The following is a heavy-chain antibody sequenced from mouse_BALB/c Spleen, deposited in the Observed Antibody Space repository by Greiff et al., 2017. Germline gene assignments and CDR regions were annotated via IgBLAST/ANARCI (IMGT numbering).Heavy chain of an antibody. J-gene: IGHJ4*01. CDR1: GYSITSGYY. CDR2: ISYDGSN. Sequence: EVKLMESGPGLVKPSQSLSLTCSVTGYSITSGYYWNWIRQFPGNKLEWMGYISYDGSNNYNPSLKNRISITRDTSKNQFFLKLNSVTTEDTATYYCAREDYGRGDAMDYWGQGTSVTVSS. D-gene: IGHD1-1*01. CDR3: AREDYGRGDAMDY. V-gene: IGHV3-6*02.